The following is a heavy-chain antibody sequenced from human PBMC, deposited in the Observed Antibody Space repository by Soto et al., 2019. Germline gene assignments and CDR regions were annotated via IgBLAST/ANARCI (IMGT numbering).Heavy chain of an antibody. J-gene: IGHJ1*01. CDR1: GFTFSSYA. V-gene: IGHV3-23*01. CDR3: AKGGPGIAVAGTGYFQH. Sequence: EVQLLESGGGLVQPGGSLRLSCAASGFTFSSYAMSWVRQAPGKGLEWVSGISGSGDSTYYADSVKGRFTISRDNSNNTLYLQMNSLRAEDTAVYYCAKGGPGIAVAGTGYFQHWGQGTLVTVSS. D-gene: IGHD6-19*01. CDR2: ISGSGDST.